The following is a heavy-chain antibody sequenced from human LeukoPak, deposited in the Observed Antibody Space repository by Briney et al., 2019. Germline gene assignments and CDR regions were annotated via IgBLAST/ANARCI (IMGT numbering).Heavy chain of an antibody. J-gene: IGHJ4*02. CDR3: ARNYYVGATTR. V-gene: IGHV3-7*01. Sequence: GGSLRLSCAASGFTFSSYWMSWVRHAPGKGREGVANIKQDGSEKYYVHSVKGRFTISRDNAKNSLYQQMNSLRAEDTAVYYCARNYYVGATTRWGQGTLVTVSS. CDR2: IKQDGSEK. CDR1: GFTFSSYW. D-gene: IGHD1-26*01.